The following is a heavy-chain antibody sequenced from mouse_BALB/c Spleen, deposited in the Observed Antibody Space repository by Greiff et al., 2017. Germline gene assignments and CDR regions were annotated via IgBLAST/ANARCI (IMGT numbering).Heavy chain of an antibody. CDR3: ARDTTVGYFDV. CDR2: ISAGGSYT. D-gene: IGHD1-1*01. Sequence: EVQGVESGGGLVKPGGSLKLSCAASGFTFSDYYMYWVRQTPEKRLEWVATISAGGSYTYYPDSVKGRFTISRDNAKNNLYLQMSSLKSEDTAMYYCARDTTVGYFDVWGAGTTVTVSS. CDR1: GFTFSDYY. J-gene: IGHJ1*01. V-gene: IGHV5-4*02.